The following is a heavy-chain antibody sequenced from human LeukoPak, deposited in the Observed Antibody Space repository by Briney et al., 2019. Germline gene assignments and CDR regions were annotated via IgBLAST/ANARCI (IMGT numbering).Heavy chain of an antibody. CDR2: ISYDGSNK. V-gene: IGHV3-30*04. D-gene: IGHD3-3*01. CDR1: GFSFSSYA. CDR3: ARTYYDFWSGYYFYSRKNYYYYMDV. Sequence: GGSLRLSCAASGFSFSSYAIHWVRQAPGKGLEWVAVISYDGSNKYYADSVKGRFTISRDNSKNTLYLQMNSLRAEDTAVYYCARTYYDFWSGYYFYSRKNYYYYMDVWGKGTTVTVSS. J-gene: IGHJ6*03.